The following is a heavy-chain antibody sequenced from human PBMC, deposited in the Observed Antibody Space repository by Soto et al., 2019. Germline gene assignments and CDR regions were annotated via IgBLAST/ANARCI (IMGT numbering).Heavy chain of an antibody. CDR2: INHSGST. Sequence: QVQLQQWGAGLLKPSETLSLTCAVYGGSFSGYYWSWIRQPPGKGLEWIGEINHSGSTNYNPSLKGRVTISVDTSKNQSSLKLSSVTAADTAVYYCARSPLSAVSYYYYYMDVWGKGTTVTVSS. CDR1: GGSFSGYY. V-gene: IGHV4-34*01. CDR3: ARSPLSAVSYYYYYMDV. J-gene: IGHJ6*03.